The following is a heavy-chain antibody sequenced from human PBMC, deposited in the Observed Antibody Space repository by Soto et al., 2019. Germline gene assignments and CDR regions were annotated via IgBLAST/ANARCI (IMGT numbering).Heavy chain of an antibody. J-gene: IGHJ6*02. CDR1: GGSFSGYY. Sequence: SSETLSLTCAVYGGSFSGYYWSWIRQPPGKGLEWIGEINHSGSTNYNPSLKSRVTISVDTSKNQFSLKLSSVTAADTAVYYCARVHMVRGVIKAYYGMDVWGQGTTVTVSS. CDR3: ARVHMVRGVIKAYYGMDV. CDR2: INHSGST. V-gene: IGHV4-34*01. D-gene: IGHD3-10*01.